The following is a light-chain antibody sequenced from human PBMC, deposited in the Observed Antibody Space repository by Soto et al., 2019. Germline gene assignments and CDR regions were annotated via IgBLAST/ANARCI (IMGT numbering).Light chain of an antibody. V-gene: IGKV1-5*03. CDR3: QQYHTYSWT. CDR2: KAS. Sequence: DIPMTQSPSTLSASVGDRVTITCRASQTIINWLAGYQQKPGKAPKLLIYKASTVEGEVPSRFSGSGSETAFTLTINGLQPDDSATYYCQQYHTYSWTFGQGTKVEIK. CDR1: QTIINW. J-gene: IGKJ1*01.